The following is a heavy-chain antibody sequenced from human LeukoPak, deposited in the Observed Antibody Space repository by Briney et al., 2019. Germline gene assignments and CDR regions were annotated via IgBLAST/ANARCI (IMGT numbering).Heavy chain of an antibody. CDR3: ARTYYYDSSGFRLDY. CDR1: GYSFTSYW. D-gene: IGHD3-22*01. V-gene: IGHV5-51*01. Sequence: GESLKISCKGSGYSFTSYWIGWVRQMPGKGLEWMGIIYPGDCDTRYSPSFQGQVTISADKSISTAYLQWSSLKASDTAMYYCARTYYYDSSGFRLDYWGQGTLVTVSS. CDR2: IYPGDCDT. J-gene: IGHJ4*02.